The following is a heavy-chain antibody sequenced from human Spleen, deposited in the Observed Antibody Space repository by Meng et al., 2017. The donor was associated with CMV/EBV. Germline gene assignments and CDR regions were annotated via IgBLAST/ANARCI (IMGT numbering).Heavy chain of an antibody. D-gene: IGHD3-10*01. V-gene: IGHV4-34*01. CDR2: INHSGST. CDR1: GGSFSGYY. J-gene: IGHJ4*02. CDR3: CSRRFGEWGY. Sequence: QEPLRQGGVDRLKPSQIRSFTCAVYGGSFSGYYWSWIRQPPGKGLEWIGEINHSGSTNYNPSLKSRVTISVDTSKNQFSRKLSSVTAADTAVYYCCSRRFGEWGYWGQGTLVTVSS.